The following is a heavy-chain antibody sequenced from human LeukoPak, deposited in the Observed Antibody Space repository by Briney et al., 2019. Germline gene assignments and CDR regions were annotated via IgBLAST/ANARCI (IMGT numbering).Heavy chain of an antibody. CDR2: IYHSGST. D-gene: IGHD2-15*01. CDR1: GGSISSSSW. Sequence: SGTLSLTCAVSGGSISSSSWWSWVRQPPGKGLEWIGEIYHSGSTNYNPSLKSRVTISVDKSKNQFSLKLSSVTAADTAVYYCARRYCSGGSCYVPYFDYWGQGTLVTVSS. J-gene: IGHJ4*02. CDR3: ARRYCSGGSCYVPYFDY. V-gene: IGHV4-4*02.